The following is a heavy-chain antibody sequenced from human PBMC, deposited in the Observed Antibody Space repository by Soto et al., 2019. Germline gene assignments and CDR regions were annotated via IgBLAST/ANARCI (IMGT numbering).Heavy chain of an antibody. V-gene: IGHV1-18*04. CDR2: ISAYNGNT. CDR3: ARDVTNLHNWFDP. CDR1: GYTFTSYA. J-gene: IGHJ5*02. Sequence: GASVKVSCKASGYTFTSYAISWVRQAPGQGLEGMGWISAYNGNTNYAQKLQGRVTMTTDTSTSTAYMELRSLRSDDTAVYYCARDVTNLHNWFDPWGQGTLVTVSS. D-gene: IGHD1-7*01.